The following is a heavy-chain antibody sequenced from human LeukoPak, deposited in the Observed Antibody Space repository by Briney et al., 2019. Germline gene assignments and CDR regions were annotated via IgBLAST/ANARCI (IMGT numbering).Heavy chain of an antibody. J-gene: IGHJ4*02. V-gene: IGHV3-23*01. CDR1: GFTFSSYA. D-gene: IGHD2-2*01. CDR2: ISGSGGST. CDR3: AKDRWVVPAAYDY. Sequence: GGSLRLSCAASGFTFSSYAMSWVRQAPGKGLEWVSAISGSGGSTYYADSVKGRFTISRDDSKNTLYLQMNSLRAEDAAVYYCAKDRWVVPAAYDYWGQGTLVTVSS.